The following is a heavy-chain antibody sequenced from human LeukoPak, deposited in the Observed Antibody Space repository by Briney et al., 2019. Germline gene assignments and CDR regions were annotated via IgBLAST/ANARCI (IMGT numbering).Heavy chain of an antibody. CDR1: GFTFSSYG. Sequence: GGSLILSCAASGFTFSSYGIHWVRQAPGKGLEWVAVISYDGSNKSYADSVKGRFTISRDNSKNTLFLQMNSLRPEDTAVYYCAKDWGEATVTNWFDPWGQGTLVTVSS. CDR2: ISYDGSNK. CDR3: AKDWGEATVTNWFDP. V-gene: IGHV3-30*18. D-gene: IGHD4-11*01. J-gene: IGHJ5*02.